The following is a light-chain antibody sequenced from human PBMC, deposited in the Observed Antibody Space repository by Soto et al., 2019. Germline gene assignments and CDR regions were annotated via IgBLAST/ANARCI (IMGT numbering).Light chain of an antibody. CDR3: SSYTSSSTLVV. Sequence: QSALTQPASVSGSPGQSITFSCTGTSSDVGGYNYVSWYQQHPGKAPKLMIYDVSNRPSGVSNRFSGSKSDNTASLTISGLQAEDEADYYCSSYTSSSTLVVFGGGTQLTVL. J-gene: IGLJ2*01. V-gene: IGLV2-14*03. CDR1: SSDVGGYNY. CDR2: DVS.